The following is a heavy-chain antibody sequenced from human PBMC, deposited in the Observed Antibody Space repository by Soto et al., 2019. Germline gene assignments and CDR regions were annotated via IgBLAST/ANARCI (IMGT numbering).Heavy chain of an antibody. CDR2: ISSSSSYI. CDR3: ARGAGLNIVVVVAATPDH. D-gene: IGHD2-15*01. V-gene: IGHV3-21*01. Sequence: GGSLRLSCAASGFTFSSYGMNWVRQAPGKGLEWVSSISSSSSYIYYADSVKGRFTISRDNAKNSLYLQMNSLRAEDTAVYYCARGAGLNIVVVVAATPDHWGQGTLVTVSS. J-gene: IGHJ4*02. CDR1: GFTFSSYG.